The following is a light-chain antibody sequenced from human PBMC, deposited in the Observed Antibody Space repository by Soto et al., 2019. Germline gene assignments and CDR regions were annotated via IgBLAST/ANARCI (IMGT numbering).Light chain of an antibody. CDR1: QSVTSSY. V-gene: IGKV3-20*01. CDR2: GAS. CDR3: QQYGKTPRT. Sequence: EIVLTQSPGTLSLSPGERATLSCRASQSVTSSYLAWYQHKPGQAPSLLIYGASIRATGIPHRFSGSGSGPDFALSISRLEPEDSAVYYCQQYGKTPRTFGQGTKLEIK. J-gene: IGKJ2*01.